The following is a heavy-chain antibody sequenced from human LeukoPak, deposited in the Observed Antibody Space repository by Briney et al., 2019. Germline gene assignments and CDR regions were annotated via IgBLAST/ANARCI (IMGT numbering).Heavy chain of an antibody. CDR1: GFTFSSYG. Sequence: GGSLRLSCAASGFTFSSYGMSWVRQAPGKGLEWVSAISGSGGSTYYADSVKGRFTISRDNSKNTLYLQMNSLRAEDTAVYYCATGSRGYSSGYYNRLFDYWGQGTLVTVSS. J-gene: IGHJ4*02. D-gene: IGHD3-22*01. V-gene: IGHV3-23*01. CDR2: ISGSGGST. CDR3: ATGSRGYSSGYYNRLFDY.